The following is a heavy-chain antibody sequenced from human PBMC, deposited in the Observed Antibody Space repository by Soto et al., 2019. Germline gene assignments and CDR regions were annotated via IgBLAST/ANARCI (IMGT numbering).Heavy chain of an antibody. CDR3: ARQLIY. D-gene: IGHD6-13*01. CDR1: GGSISSSY. J-gene: IGHJ4*02. V-gene: IGHV4-59*08. Sequence: PSETLSLTCTVSGGSISSSYWSWIRQPPGKGLEWIGYIYDSGSTYYNSSLKSRVTMSVDTSKNQFSLKLSSVTAADTAVYYCARQLIYWGQG. CDR2: IYDSGST.